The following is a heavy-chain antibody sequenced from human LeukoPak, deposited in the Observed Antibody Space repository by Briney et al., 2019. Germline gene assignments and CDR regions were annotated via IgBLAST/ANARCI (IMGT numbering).Heavy chain of an antibody. J-gene: IGHJ4*02. Sequence: ASVKVSYKACVYTFTRYYIHWVRQAPGQGLEWVGIIYPGGGSTSYAQKFQGRVTMTRDMSTSTVYVELNSLRSEDTAVYYCARDNDFDYWGQGTLVTVSS. CDR1: VYTFTRYY. CDR2: IYPGGGST. D-gene: IGHD2-8*01. CDR3: ARDNDFDY. V-gene: IGHV1-46*01.